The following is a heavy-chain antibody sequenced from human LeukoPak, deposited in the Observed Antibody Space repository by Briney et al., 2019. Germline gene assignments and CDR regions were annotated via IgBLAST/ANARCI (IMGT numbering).Heavy chain of an antibody. CDR2: IFHSGST. Sequence: SQTLSLTCAVSGGSISSGGYSWSWIRQPPGKGLEWIGYIFHSGSTNYNPSLKSRVTILADTSKNQFSLKLSAVTAADTAVYYCARAKSDENYDILGWFDPWGQGTLVTVSS. D-gene: IGHD3-9*01. CDR3: ARAKSDENYDILGWFDP. CDR1: GGSISSGGYS. V-gene: IGHV4-61*08. J-gene: IGHJ5*02.